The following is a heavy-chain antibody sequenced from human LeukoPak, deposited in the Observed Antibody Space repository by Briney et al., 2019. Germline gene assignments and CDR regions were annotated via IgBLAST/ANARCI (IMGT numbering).Heavy chain of an antibody. CDR2: IIPIFGTA. V-gene: IGHV1-69*06. Sequence: GASVKVSCKASGYSFTSYGIHWVRQAPQQGLEWMGWIIPIFGTANYAQKFRGRVTITADKSTRTAYMELSSRRSEYTAVYYCARDSDSRDPPHFDYWGQGTLVTVSS. CDR1: GYSFTSYG. CDR3: ARDSDSRDPPHFDY. J-gene: IGHJ4*02. D-gene: IGHD2-21*01.